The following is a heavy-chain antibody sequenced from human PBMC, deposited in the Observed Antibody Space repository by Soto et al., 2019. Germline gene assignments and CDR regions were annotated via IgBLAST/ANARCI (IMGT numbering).Heavy chain of an antibody. CDR1: GGSISSYY. J-gene: IGHJ4*02. CDR2: ISNGGTT. D-gene: IGHD1-26*01. Sequence: SETLSLTCTVSGGSISSYYWSWIRQSPGKGLEWIGYISNGGTTNYGSSLESRVTISKDTSKNQFSLKLNCVTAADAAVYYCARQMPGGSRSPQFDYWGQGTLVTVSS. V-gene: IGHV4-59*01. CDR3: ARQMPGGSRSPQFDY.